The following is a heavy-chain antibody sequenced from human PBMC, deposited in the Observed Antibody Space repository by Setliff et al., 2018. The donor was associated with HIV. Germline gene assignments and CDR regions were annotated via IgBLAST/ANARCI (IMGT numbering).Heavy chain of an antibody. CDR1: GYTFTAFY. D-gene: IGHD1-1*01. CDR2: IVPGSGAT. V-gene: IGHV1-2*06. J-gene: IGHJ3*01. Sequence: ASVKVSCKASGYTFTAFYIHWVRQAPGQGLEWMGRIVPGSGATDYAPIFQGRVTLTTDTSTNTAYMDLGSLRSDDTAVYYCAANLYGNALNVWGQGTMVT. CDR3: AANLYGNALNV.